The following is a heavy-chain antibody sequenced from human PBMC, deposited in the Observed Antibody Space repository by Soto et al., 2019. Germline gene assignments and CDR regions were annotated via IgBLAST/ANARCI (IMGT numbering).Heavy chain of an antibody. CDR3: ARYRISGSWSKFDY. CDR1: GLTFSSASYY. CDR2: IYYNGST. D-gene: IGHD6-13*01. Sequence: QVLLQESGPGLMKPSQTLSLTCTVSGLTFSSASYYWSWIRQHPGKGLEWVGNIYYNGSTYYSPSLKSRVTLWVDTSKNQFSLRLASVTAADTAVYYCARYRISGSWSKFDYWGQGTLVTVSS. J-gene: IGHJ4*02. V-gene: IGHV4-31*03.